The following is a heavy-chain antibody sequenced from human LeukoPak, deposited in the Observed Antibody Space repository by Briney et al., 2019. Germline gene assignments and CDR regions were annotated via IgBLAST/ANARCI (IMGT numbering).Heavy chain of an antibody. V-gene: IGHV3-30*18. J-gene: IGHJ4*02. D-gene: IGHD2-15*01. CDR3: AKDGGYCSGSGCYSFDY. Sequence: PGGSLRLSCAASEFTFSTYGMHWVRQAPGKGLEWVAVISYDGSKKYYADSVKGRFTISRDNSKNTLSLQMNSLRAEDTAVYYCAKDGGYCSGSGCYSFDYWGQGTLVTVSS. CDR1: EFTFSTYG. CDR2: ISYDGSKK.